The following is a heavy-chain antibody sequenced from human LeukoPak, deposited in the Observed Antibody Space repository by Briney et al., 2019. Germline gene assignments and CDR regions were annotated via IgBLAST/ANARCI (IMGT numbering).Heavy chain of an antibody. D-gene: IGHD6-19*01. V-gene: IGHV1-18*01. CDR1: GYTFTSYG. CDR2: ISAYNGNT. CDR3: ARDMSSGLPDY. J-gene: IGHJ4*02. Sequence: ASVKVSCKASGYTFTSYGISWVRQAPGQGLEWMGWISAYNGNTNYAQKLQGRVTMTTDTSTSTVYMELSSLRSEDTAVYYCARDMSSGLPDYWGQGTLVTVSS.